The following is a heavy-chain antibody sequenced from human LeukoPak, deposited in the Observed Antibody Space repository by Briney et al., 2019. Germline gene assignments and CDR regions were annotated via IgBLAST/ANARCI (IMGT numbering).Heavy chain of an antibody. CDR2: ISYDGSNK. CDR1: GFTFSSYG. Sequence: GGSLRLSCAASGFTFSSYGMHWVRQAPGKGLEWVAVISYDGSNKYYADSVKGRFTISRDNSKNTLYLQMNSLRAEDTALYYCARVSYYPHDAFDIWGQGTMVTVSS. D-gene: IGHD2-8*01. V-gene: IGHV3-30*03. CDR3: ARVSYYPHDAFDI. J-gene: IGHJ3*02.